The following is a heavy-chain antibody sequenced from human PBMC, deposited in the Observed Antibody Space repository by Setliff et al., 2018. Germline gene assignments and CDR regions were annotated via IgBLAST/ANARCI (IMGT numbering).Heavy chain of an antibody. J-gene: IGHJ6*03. CDR2: IYTSWST. D-gene: IGHD3-3*01. CDR3: ARMSGFQYIDV. V-gene: IGHV4-61*09. CDR1: GDSISSRTHY. Sequence: PSETLSLTCTVSGDSISSRTHYWSWFRQPAGKELEWIGQIYTSWSTNYNPSLKSRVTISLDTSKNQFSLSLTSVTAEDTAVYYCARMSGFQYIDVWDKGTTVTVSS.